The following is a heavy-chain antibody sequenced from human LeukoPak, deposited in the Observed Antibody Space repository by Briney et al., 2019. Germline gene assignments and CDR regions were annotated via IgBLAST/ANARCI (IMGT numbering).Heavy chain of an antibody. J-gene: IGHJ4*02. CDR3: ARDKPQVGVNAPFDS. CDR1: GGTFISYA. D-gene: IGHD1-26*01. Sequence: EASVKVSCKASGGTFISYAISWVRQAPGQGLEWMGRINPHSGGTDYAQRFQGRVTMTRDTSISTAYMELTRLRSDDTAVYYCARDKPQVGVNAPFDSWGQGTLVTVSS. V-gene: IGHV1-2*06. CDR2: INPHSGGT.